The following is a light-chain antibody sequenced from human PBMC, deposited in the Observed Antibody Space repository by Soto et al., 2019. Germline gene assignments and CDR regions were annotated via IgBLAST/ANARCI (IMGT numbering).Light chain of an antibody. J-gene: IGKJ1*01. CDR1: QDIGNY. V-gene: IGKV1-39*01. CDR3: QQNYRATPWT. Sequence: DIQMTQSPSSLSASVGDRVTITCQASQDIGNYLNWYQQKPGKAPKLLINAASSLERGVPSRFSGGGSGTDFTLNISSLQPDDFATYYCQQNYRATPWTFGQGTKVDIK. CDR2: AAS.